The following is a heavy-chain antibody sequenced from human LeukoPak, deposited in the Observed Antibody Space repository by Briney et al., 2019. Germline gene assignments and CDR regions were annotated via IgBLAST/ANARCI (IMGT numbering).Heavy chain of an antibody. D-gene: IGHD2-2*01. Sequence: GGSLRLSCEGSGFTFSNYWMGWVRQAPGKGLQWVANIKTDGSEKYYVDSVKGRFTISRDNAKNSLYLQMNSLRAEDTAVYYCAKSPIVVVPAATRGRDYWGQGTLVTVSS. J-gene: IGHJ4*02. CDR1: GFTFSNYW. CDR2: IKTDGSEK. V-gene: IGHV3-7*03. CDR3: AKSPIVVVPAATRGRDY.